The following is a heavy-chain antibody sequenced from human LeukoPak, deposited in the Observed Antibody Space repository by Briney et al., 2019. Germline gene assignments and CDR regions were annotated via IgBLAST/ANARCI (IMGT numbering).Heavy chain of an antibody. Sequence: GGSLRLSCAASGFTFSTYAMHWVRQAPGKGLEWVAVISYDGGNKYYADSVKGRFTISRDNSKNTLYLQMNSLRDEDTAVYYCAHNGGYYGSGSLDYWGQGTLVTVSS. J-gene: IGHJ4*02. V-gene: IGHV3-30-3*01. CDR2: ISYDGGNK. CDR1: GFTFSTYA. CDR3: AHNGGYYGSGSLDY. D-gene: IGHD3-10*01.